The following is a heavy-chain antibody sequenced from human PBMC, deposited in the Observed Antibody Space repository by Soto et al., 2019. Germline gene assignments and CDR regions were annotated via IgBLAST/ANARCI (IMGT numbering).Heavy chain of an antibody. D-gene: IGHD3-3*01. J-gene: IGHJ4*02. CDR1: GFKFNDYN. CDR2: IGNRDNKI. V-gene: IGHV3-21*01. Sequence: GGSLRLSCAASGFKFNDYNMDWVRQAPGKGLEWVASIGNRDNKISYGTSVKGRFTISRDNAKNSLFLQMNSLRVEDTGVYYCARPSRAITTLGVVKRYFDYWGQGSLVTVYS. CDR3: ARPSRAITTLGVVKRYFDY.